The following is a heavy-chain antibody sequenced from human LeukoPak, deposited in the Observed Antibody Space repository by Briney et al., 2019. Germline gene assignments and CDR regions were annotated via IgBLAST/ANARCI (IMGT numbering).Heavy chain of an antibody. D-gene: IGHD6-19*01. CDR1: GFTFSSYW. V-gene: IGHV3-7*03. Sequence: GGSLRLSCAASGFTFSSYWMSWVRQAPGKGLEWVANIKQDGSEKYYVDSVKGRFTISRDNAKNSLYLQMNSLRAEDTAVYYCARGAVAGTISFDYWGQGTLVTVSS. J-gene: IGHJ4*02. CDR3: ARGAVAGTISFDY. CDR2: IKQDGSEK.